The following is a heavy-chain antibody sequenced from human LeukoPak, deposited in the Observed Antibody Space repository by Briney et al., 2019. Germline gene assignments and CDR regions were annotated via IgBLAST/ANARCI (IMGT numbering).Heavy chain of an antibody. D-gene: IGHD3-10*01. J-gene: IGHJ4*02. CDR3: ARGLMVRGVPFDY. CDR1: GGSINSYY. Sequence: PSETLSLTCTVSGGSINSYYWNWIRQPPGKGLEWIGYIYYSGSTNYNPSLKSRVTILVDTSKNQFSLKLNSVTAADTAVYYCARGLMVRGVPFDYWGQGTLVTVSS. V-gene: IGHV4-59*01. CDR2: IYYSGST.